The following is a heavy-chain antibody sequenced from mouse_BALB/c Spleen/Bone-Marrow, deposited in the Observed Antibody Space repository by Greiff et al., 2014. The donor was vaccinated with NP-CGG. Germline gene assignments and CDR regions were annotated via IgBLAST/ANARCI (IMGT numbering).Heavy chain of an antibody. V-gene: IGHV14-3*02. Sequence: EVQVVESGAELVKPGASVKLSCAASGFNIKDTYMHWVKQRPEQGLEWIGRIDPANGNTKYDPKFQGKATITADTSSNTAYLQLSSLTSEDTAVYYCAAYYYGSSQFAYWGQGTLSLSLQ. CDR1: GFNIKDTY. CDR3: AAYYYGSSQFAY. CDR2: IDPANGNT. J-gene: IGHJ3*01. D-gene: IGHD1-1*01.